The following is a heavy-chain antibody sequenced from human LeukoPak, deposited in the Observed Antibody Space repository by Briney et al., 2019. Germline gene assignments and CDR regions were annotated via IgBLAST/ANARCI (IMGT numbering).Heavy chain of an antibody. CDR3: ALELYGSGSS. V-gene: IGHV3-30*14. CDR1: GFTFSSHA. D-gene: IGHD3-10*01. CDR2: VSYDGTNK. J-gene: IGHJ4*02. Sequence: GGSLRLSCAASGFTFSSHAMHWVRQAPGKGLEWVALVSYDGTNKYYADSVKGRFTISRDNSKNTLYLQMNSLRAEDTAVYYCALELYGSGSSWGQGTLVTVSS.